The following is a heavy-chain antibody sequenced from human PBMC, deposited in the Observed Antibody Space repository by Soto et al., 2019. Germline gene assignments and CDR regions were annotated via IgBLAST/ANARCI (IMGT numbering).Heavy chain of an antibody. V-gene: IGHV3-30*18. CDR3: VKGSDVARQELDY. CDR2: ISADGSDK. CDR1: EFTFSNFG. J-gene: IGHJ4*02. Sequence: QVQLVESGGGVVQPGRSLRLSCAASEFTFSNFGMHWVRQAPGKGLEWVAAISADGSDKYLSGSVKGRFTISRDNSKNTLFLQMNSLRVEDTAVYYCVKGSDVARQELDYWGQGTLVTVSS. D-gene: IGHD3-3*01.